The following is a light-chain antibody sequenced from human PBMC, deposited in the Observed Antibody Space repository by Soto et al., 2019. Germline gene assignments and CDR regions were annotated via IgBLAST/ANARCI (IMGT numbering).Light chain of an antibody. Sequence: QSALTQPASVSGSPGQSITISCTGTSSDVGAYNYVSWYQQHPGKAPKLMISEVSNRPSGVSNRFAGSKSANSASLTISGLQAGDEGDYYCSSYTSSSTWLFGGGTKVTVL. CDR2: EVS. J-gene: IGLJ3*02. CDR1: SSDVGAYNY. CDR3: SSYTSSSTWL. V-gene: IGLV2-14*03.